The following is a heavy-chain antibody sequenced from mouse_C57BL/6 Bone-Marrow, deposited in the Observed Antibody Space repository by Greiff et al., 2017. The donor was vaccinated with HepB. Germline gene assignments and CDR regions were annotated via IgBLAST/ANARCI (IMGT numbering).Heavy chain of an antibody. D-gene: IGHD1-1*01. CDR3: ARTTVVTYRDYDV. V-gene: IGHV5-17*01. Sequence: EVQLVESGGGLVKPGGSLKLSCAASGFTFSDYGMHWVRQAPEKGLEWVAYISSGSSTIYYADIVKGRFTISSDNAKNTLFLQMTSLRSEDTAMYYCARTTVVTYRDYDVWGRGTTVTVTS. CDR1: GFTFSDYG. J-gene: IGHJ1*03. CDR2: ISSGSSTI.